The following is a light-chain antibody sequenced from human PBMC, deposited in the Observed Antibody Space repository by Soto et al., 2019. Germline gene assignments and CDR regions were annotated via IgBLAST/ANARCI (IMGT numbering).Light chain of an antibody. J-gene: IGKJ1*01. CDR1: QSISSW. Sequence: DIHMAQSPCTLSASIRDSVTITCRASQSISSWLAWYQQKPGKAPKLLIYKASNLESGVPSRFSGSGSGTEFTLAIISLQADDFVTFYCQQYHSYSWTFGQGTKVDI. CDR3: QQYHSYSWT. CDR2: KAS. V-gene: IGKV1-5*03.